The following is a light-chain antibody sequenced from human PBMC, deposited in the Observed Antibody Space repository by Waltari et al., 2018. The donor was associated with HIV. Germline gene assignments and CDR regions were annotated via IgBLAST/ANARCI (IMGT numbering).Light chain of an antibody. J-gene: IGKJ1*01. CDR3: QQYYSTPPT. CDR1: QSLLFSFNKKNY. Sequence: DIVMTQSPDSLTVSLGERATINCKSSQSLLFSFNKKNYLAWYQQQPGQSPKLLIDWASTRHSGVPDRFSGSGAGTDFTLTITGLQPEDVAVYFCQQYYSTPPTFGQGTKVEIK. V-gene: IGKV4-1*01. CDR2: WAS.